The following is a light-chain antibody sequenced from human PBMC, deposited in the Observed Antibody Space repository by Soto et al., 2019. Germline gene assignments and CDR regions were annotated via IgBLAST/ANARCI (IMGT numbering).Light chain of an antibody. V-gene: IGLV1-44*01. Sequence: QSVLTQPPSASGTPGQRVTISCSGSNSNIAGDTINWYQQLPAMAPKLLIYSNGQRPSGVPARFSGSKSATSASLTISGLQSEDEADYYCEAWDYSLKGQRVFGGGTKVTVL. CDR2: SNG. CDR3: EAWDYSLKGQRV. J-gene: IGLJ3*02. CDR1: NSNIAGDT.